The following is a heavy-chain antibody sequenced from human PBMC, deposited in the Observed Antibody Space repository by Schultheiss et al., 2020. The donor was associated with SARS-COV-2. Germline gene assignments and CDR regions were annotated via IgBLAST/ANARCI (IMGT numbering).Heavy chain of an antibody. J-gene: IGHJ5*02. CDR3: ARKNKYYDIWSGTPTLDL. CDR1: GGSFSGYY. CDR2: INHSGST. D-gene: IGHD3-3*01. Sequence: SETLSLTCAVYGGSFSGYYWSWIRQPPGKGLEWIGEINHSGSTNYNPSLKSRVTISVDTSENQFSLKLSPVTAADTAVYYCARKNKYYDIWSGTPTLDLWGQGTLVTVSS. V-gene: IGHV4-34*01.